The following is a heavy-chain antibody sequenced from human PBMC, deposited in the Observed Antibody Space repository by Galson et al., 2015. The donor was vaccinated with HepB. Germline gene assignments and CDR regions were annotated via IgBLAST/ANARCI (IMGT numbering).Heavy chain of an antibody. CDR1: GYTFTSYA. Sequence: SVKVSCKASGYTFTSYAMHWVRQAPGQRLEWMGWINAGNGNTKYSQKFQGRVTITRDTSASTAYMELSSLRSEDTAVYYCAVGPSTYYDFLTGYSAYYYYGMDVWGQGTTVTVSS. D-gene: IGHD3-9*01. CDR3: AVGPSTYYDFLTGYSAYYYYGMDV. J-gene: IGHJ6*02. V-gene: IGHV1-3*01. CDR2: INAGNGNT.